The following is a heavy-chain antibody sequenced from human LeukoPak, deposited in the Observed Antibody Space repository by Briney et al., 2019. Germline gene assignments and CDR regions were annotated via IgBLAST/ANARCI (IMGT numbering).Heavy chain of an antibody. D-gene: IGHD3-22*01. Sequence: GESLKISCKGSGYGFTTYWISWVRQMPGKGLEWMGRIDPSDSYTKYSPSFQGHVTFSVDKSISTAYLQWSSLKASDSAMCYCARLLYDSSGYDYWGQGTLVTVSS. CDR3: ARLLYDSSGYDY. CDR1: GYGFTTYW. V-gene: IGHV5-10-1*01. CDR2: IDPSDSYT. J-gene: IGHJ4*02.